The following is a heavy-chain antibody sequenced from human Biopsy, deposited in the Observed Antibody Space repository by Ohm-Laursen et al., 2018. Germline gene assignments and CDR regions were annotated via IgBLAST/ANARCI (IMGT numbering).Heavy chain of an antibody. D-gene: IGHD3-10*01. J-gene: IGHJ4*02. CDR1: DSSINDYF. CDR3: TNSLGGAY. V-gene: IGHV4-4*07. Sequence: SETLSLTCNVSDSSINDYFWSWVRQPAGKGLEWIGRVFRNEATNYNPSLKGRVTMSIDRSKSQFSLTLRSVTAADTAVYYCTNSLGGAYWGPGILVTVSS. CDR2: VFRNEAT.